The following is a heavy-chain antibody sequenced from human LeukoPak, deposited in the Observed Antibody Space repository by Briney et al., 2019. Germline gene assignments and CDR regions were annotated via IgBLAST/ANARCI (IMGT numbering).Heavy chain of an antibody. J-gene: IGHJ6*02. CDR2: IIPIFGTA. Sequence: SVKVSCKASGGTFSSYAISWVRQAPGQGLEWMGGIIPIFGTANYAQKFQGRVTITADESTSTAYMELSSLRSEDTAVYYCAAGATYYDFWSGYYSPYYYYYGMDVWGQGTTVTVSS. D-gene: IGHD3-3*01. CDR3: AAGATYYDFWSGYYSPYYYYYGMDV. V-gene: IGHV1-69*13. CDR1: GGTFSSYA.